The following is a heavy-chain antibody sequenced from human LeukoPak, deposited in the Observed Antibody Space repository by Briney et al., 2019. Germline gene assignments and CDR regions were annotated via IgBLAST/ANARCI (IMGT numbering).Heavy chain of an antibody. V-gene: IGHV3-53*01. CDR3: ARGFVVGSGSYLYMDV. Sequence: GGSLRLSCAASGFTVSSNYMSWVRQAPGKGLEWVSVIYNSGSTYYADSVKGRFTISRDNSKNTLYLQVNSLRAEDTAVYYCARGFVVGSGSYLYMDVWGKGTTVTVSS. CDR1: GFTVSSNY. J-gene: IGHJ6*03. CDR2: IYNSGST. D-gene: IGHD3-10*01.